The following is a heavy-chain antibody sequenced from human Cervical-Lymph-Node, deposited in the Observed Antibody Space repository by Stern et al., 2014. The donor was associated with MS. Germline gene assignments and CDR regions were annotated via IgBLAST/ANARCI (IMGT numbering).Heavy chain of an antibody. J-gene: IGHJ4*02. Sequence: QVHLVESGAEVKKPGASVQVSCKASGYTFTGYYMHWVRQAPGQGLEWMGWINLNSGGANYGQKLQGRVTMTRDTSLNTAYMELSRLKSDDTAVYCCVRELGGNSGFGYWGQGTLVTVSS. CDR2: INLNSGGA. V-gene: IGHV1-2*02. D-gene: IGHD4-23*01. CDR3: VRELGGNSGFGY. CDR1: GYTFTGYY.